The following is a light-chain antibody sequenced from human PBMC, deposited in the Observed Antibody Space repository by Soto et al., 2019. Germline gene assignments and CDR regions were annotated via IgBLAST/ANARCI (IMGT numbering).Light chain of an antibody. J-gene: IGKJ3*01. CDR3: QQYGTSPFT. V-gene: IGKV3-20*01. CDR1: QSVSSSY. Sequence: ENVLTQSPGTLSLSPGERATLSCRASQSVSSSYLAWYQQKPGQAPRLLIYGASRRATGIPVRFSGSGSGTDFTLTISRLEPEDFAVYYCQQYGTSPFTFGPGTKVDIK. CDR2: GAS.